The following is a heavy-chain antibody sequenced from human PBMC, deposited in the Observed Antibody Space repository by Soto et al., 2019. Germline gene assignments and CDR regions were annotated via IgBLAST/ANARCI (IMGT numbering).Heavy chain of an antibody. J-gene: IGHJ4*02. CDR1: GYIFIHYY. V-gene: IGHV1-46*01. D-gene: IGHD3-3*01. CDR3: ARALLQEDF. Sequence: QVQLVQSGAEVKKPGASVKVSCKASGYIFIHYYIHWVRQAPGQGLEWMAIINPNGGSTNYAQKCQGRITATSDASTSTVSMELNSLGSDDTAVYFCARALLQEDFWGQGTLVTVSS. CDR2: INPNGGST.